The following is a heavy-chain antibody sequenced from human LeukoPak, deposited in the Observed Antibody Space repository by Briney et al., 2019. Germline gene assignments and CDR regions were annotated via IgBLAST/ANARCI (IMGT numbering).Heavy chain of an antibody. J-gene: IGHJ6*02. CDR3: ARGIGVLRYFQVDGMDV. CDR1: GGTFSSYA. Sequence: SVKVSCKASGGTFSSYAISWVRQAPGQGLEWMGGIIPNFGTANYAQKFQGRVTITADESTSTAYMELSSLRSEDTAVYYCARGIGVLRYFQVDGMDVWGQGTTVTVSS. V-gene: IGHV1-69*01. D-gene: IGHD3-9*01. CDR2: IIPNFGTA.